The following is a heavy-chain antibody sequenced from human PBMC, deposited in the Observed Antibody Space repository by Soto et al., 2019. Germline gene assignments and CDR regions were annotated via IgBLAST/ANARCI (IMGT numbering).Heavy chain of an antibody. Sequence: SETLSLTCTVSGGSISSYYWSWIRQPPGRGPEWIGSIYYSGNTYYKPSLKSRVSISIDTSRNQFSLKLTSVTAADTGVYYCASSSPFHYWGPGILVTVSP. CDR1: GGSISSYY. D-gene: IGHD6-6*01. CDR3: ASSSPFHY. J-gene: IGHJ4*02. V-gene: IGHV4-39*01. CDR2: IYYSGNT.